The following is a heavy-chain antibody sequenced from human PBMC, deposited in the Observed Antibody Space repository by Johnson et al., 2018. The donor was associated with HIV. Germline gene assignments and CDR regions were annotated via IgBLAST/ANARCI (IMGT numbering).Heavy chain of an antibody. CDR2: IWYDGSNK. J-gene: IGHJ3*02. V-gene: IGHV3-33*06. Sequence: QMQLVESGGGVVQPGRSLRLSCAASGFTFSSYGMHWVRQSPGQGLEWVAVIWYDGSNKYYADSVKGRFPISSANSKNTLDLQMNSLRAEDTAVYYCAKDRGSYYDSSGYLGDAFDIWGQGTMVTVSS. CDR3: AKDRGSYYDSSGYLGDAFDI. D-gene: IGHD3-22*01. CDR1: GFTFSSYG.